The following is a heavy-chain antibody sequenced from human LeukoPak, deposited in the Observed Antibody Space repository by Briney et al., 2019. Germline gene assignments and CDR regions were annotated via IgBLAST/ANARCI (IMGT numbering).Heavy chain of an antibody. Sequence: ASVKVSCKASGYTFTGYYMHWVRQAPGQGLEWMGWINPNSGGTNYAQKFQGRVTMTRDTSISTAYMELSRLRSDDTAVYYCARIFSINPGSVEVGDVWGQGTTVTVSS. CDR2: INPNSGGT. CDR1: GYTFTGYY. V-gene: IGHV1-2*02. J-gene: IGHJ6*02. D-gene: IGHD2-15*01. CDR3: ARIFSINPGSVEVGDV.